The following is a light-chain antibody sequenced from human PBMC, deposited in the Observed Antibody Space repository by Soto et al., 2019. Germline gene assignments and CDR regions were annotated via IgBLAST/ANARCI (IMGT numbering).Light chain of an antibody. CDR1: SSDVGTYNY. V-gene: IGLV2-14*01. Sequence: QSVLTQPASVSGSPGQPITISCTGTSSDVGTYNYVSWYQHHPGKAPKLMIYEVSNRPSGVSNRFSGSKSGNTASLTISGLRAEDEAAYYCASYTFTSTGVFGGGTKLTVL. CDR3: ASYTFTSTGV. CDR2: EVS. J-gene: IGLJ3*02.